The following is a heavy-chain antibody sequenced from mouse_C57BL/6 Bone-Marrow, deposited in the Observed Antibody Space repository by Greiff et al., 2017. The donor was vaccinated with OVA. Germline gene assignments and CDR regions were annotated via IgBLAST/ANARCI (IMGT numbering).Heavy chain of an antibody. Sequence: QVQLQQPGAELVMPGASVKLSCKASGYTFTSYWMHWVKQRPGQGLEWIGEIDPSDSYTNYNQKFKGKSTLTVDKSSSTAYMQLSSLTSEDSAVYYCARLTGRGDFAYWGEETLVTVSA. CDR3: ARLTGRGDFAY. J-gene: IGHJ3*01. CDR2: IDPSDSYT. CDR1: GYTFTSYW. D-gene: IGHD4-1*01. V-gene: IGHV1-69*01.